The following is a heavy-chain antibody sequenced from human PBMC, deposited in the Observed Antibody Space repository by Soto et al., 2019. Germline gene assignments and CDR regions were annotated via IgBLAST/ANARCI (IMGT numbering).Heavy chain of an antibody. CDR3: ARGRRCYVSGGSCYGEFDY. V-gene: IGHV4-34*01. D-gene: IGHD2-15*01. CDR1: GGSFSGYY. CDR2: INHSGST. J-gene: IGHJ4*02. Sequence: SETLSLTCAVYGGSFSGYYWSWIRQPPGKGLEWIGEINHSGSTNYNPSLKSRVTISVDTSKNQFSLKLSSVTAADTAVYYCARGRRCYVSGGSCYGEFDYWGQGTLVPVSS.